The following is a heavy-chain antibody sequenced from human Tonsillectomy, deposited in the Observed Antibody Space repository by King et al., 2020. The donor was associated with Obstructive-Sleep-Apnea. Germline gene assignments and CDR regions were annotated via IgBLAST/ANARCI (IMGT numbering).Heavy chain of an antibody. Sequence: IQLVQSGPEVKKPGTSVKVSCKASGFTFTSSAVPWVRQARGHRLEWIGWIVVGSCNTNYAHKFQERVTITRDMSTSTAYMELSSLRSEDTAVYYCAGVGGYYYYGMDVWGQGTTVTVSS. CDR2: IVVGSCNT. D-gene: IGHD1-26*01. V-gene: IGHV1-58*01. J-gene: IGHJ6*02. CDR3: AGVGGYYYYGMDV. CDR1: GFTFTSSA.